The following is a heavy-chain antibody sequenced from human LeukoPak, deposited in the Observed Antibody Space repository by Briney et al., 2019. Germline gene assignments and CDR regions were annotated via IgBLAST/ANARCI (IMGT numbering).Heavy chain of an antibody. J-gene: IGHJ6*03. V-gene: IGHV1-18*01. D-gene: IGHD6-6*01. Sequence: ASVKVSCRASGYTFTSYGISWVRQAPGQGLEWMGWISAYNGNTNYAQKLQGRVTMTTDTSTSTAYMELRSLRSDDTAVYYCARDLGYSSSSYYYYMDVWGKGTTVTVSS. CDR3: ARDLGYSSSSYYYYMDV. CDR2: ISAYNGNT. CDR1: GYTFTSYG.